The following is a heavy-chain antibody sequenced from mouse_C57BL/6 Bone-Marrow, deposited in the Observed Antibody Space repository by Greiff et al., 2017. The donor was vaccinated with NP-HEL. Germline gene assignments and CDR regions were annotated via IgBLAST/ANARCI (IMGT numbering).Heavy chain of an antibody. Sequence: VQLQQSGAELVRPGTSVKVSCKASGYAFTNYLIEWVKQRPGQGLEWIGVINPGSGGTNYNEKFKGKATLTADKSSSTAYMQLSSLTSEDSAVYFWAREHDCYYAMDYWGQGTSVTVSS. V-gene: IGHV1-54*01. J-gene: IGHJ4*01. CDR2: INPGSGGT. CDR1: GYAFTNYL. D-gene: IGHD2-4*01. CDR3: AREHDCYYAMDY.